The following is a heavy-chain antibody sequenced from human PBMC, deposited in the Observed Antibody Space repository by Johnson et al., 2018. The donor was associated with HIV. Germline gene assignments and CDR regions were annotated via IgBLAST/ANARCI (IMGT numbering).Heavy chain of an antibody. CDR2: INWNGGST. D-gene: IGHD3-22*01. V-gene: IGHV3-20*04. CDR1: GFTFDDYG. Sequence: VQLVESGGGVVRPGGSLRLSCAASGFTFDDYGMSWVRQAPGKGLEWVSGINWNGGSTGYADSVQGRFTISRDNANNSLYLQMNSLRAEDTALYYCARVEGKRITMIVVVIHGAFDIWGQGTMVTVSS. CDR3: ARVEGKRITMIVVVIHGAFDI. J-gene: IGHJ3*02.